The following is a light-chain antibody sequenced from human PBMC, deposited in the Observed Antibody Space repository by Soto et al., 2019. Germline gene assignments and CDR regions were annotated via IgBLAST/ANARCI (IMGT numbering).Light chain of an antibody. CDR2: VAS. V-gene: IGKV1-17*01. Sequence: DIQVTQSPSSLSASVGDTVTISCRASQGIRNDLSWYQQKPGKAPKRLIYVASSLESGVPSRFSGSGSGTEFTLTISRLQPDDFATYYCLQHYTSPRTFGQGTKVDIK. J-gene: IGKJ1*01. CDR3: LQHYTSPRT. CDR1: QGIRND.